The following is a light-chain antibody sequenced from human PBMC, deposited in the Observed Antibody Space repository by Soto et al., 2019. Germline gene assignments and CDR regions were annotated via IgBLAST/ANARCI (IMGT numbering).Light chain of an antibody. CDR2: GSS. CDR1: QSVSNNY. Sequence: EVVLTQSPGTLSLSPGESATLSCRASQSVSNNYFAWYQQKPGQAPRLLIFGSSDRATGIPDRFSGSGSGTDFTLTISRLEPEDFAVYYCQQYGSSPPYTFGQGTKLEFK. J-gene: IGKJ2*01. CDR3: QQYGSSPPYT. V-gene: IGKV3-20*01.